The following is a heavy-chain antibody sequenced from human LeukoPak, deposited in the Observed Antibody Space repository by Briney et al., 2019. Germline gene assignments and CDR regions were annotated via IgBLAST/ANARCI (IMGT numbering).Heavy chain of an antibody. V-gene: IGHV1-2*02. D-gene: IGHD3-16*01. CDR1: GYRFAAYY. Sequence: ASVKVSCKASGYRFAAYYIHWVRQAPGQGFEWMGWVNPSTGGTNYAQKFQGRVTMTRDMSITTVYMELSSLRSDDMAVYYCARDWVFDYWGQGTLVTVSS. CDR2: VNPSTGGT. CDR3: ARDWVFDY. J-gene: IGHJ4*02.